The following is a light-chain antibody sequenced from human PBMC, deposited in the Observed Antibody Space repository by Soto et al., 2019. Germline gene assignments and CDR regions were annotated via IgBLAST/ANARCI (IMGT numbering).Light chain of an antibody. CDR3: CSYAGSYGVV. CDR2: DVS. V-gene: IGLV2-11*01. J-gene: IGLJ2*01. CDR1: SSDVGGYNY. Sequence: QSAPTQPRSVSGSPGQSVTISCTGTSSDVGGYNYVSWYQQHPGKAPKHMIYDVSKRPSGVPDRFSGSKSGNTASLTISGLQAKDEADYYCCSYAGSYGVVFGGGTKVTVL.